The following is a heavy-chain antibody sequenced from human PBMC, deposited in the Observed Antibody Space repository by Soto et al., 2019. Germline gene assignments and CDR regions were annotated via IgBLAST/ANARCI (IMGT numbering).Heavy chain of an antibody. J-gene: IGHJ6*02. D-gene: IGHD1-7*01. CDR3: ARSDNRNSLYGVDV. Sequence: QVQLQQWGAGLLKPSETLSLTCAVNGGSLSGYYWSWIRQSPGKGLEWIGEINHRGSSDYNPSLKSRVNISIDASKNHVTLELTSVTAADTAVYYCARSDNRNSLYGVDVWGQGTAVTVSS. CDR1: GGSLSGYY. V-gene: IGHV4-34*01. CDR2: INHRGSS.